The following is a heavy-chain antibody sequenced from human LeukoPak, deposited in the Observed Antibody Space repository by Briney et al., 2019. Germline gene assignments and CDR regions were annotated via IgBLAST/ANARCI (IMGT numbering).Heavy chain of an antibody. Sequence: PGGSLRLSCAASGFTFSNYWMTWVRQAPGKGLEWVANIKQDGSEKHYVDSVKSRFTISRDDAKNSLYLQMNSLGTEDTAVYYCARGGSCGDYWGQGTLVTVSS. D-gene: IGHD2-15*01. V-gene: IGHV3-7*01. CDR3: ARGGSCGDY. J-gene: IGHJ4*02. CDR2: IKQDGSEK. CDR1: GFTFSNYW.